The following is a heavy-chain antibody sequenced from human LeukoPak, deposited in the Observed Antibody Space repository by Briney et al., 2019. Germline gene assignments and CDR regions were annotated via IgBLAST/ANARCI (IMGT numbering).Heavy chain of an antibody. Sequence: ASVKVSCKASGYTFTSYYMHWVRQAPGQGLEWMGIINPSGGSTSYAQKFQGRVTMTRDTSTSTVYMELSRLRSDDTAVYYCARGDPIYYDSSGYYYDYFDYWGQGTLVTVSS. CDR3: ARGDPIYYDSSGYYYDYFDY. V-gene: IGHV1-46*01. J-gene: IGHJ4*02. D-gene: IGHD3-22*01. CDR2: INPSGGST. CDR1: GYTFTSYY.